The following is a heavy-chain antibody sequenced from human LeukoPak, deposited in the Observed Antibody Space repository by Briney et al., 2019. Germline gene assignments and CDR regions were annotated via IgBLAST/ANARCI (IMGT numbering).Heavy chain of an antibody. V-gene: IGHV5-51*01. CDR2: IYPGDSDT. Sequence: GGSLRLSCAASGFTFSSYSMNWVRQMPGKGLEWMGIIYPGDSDTRYSPSFQGQVTISADKSISTAYLQWSSLKASDTAMYYCARLVQLERREDYWGQGTLVTVSS. CDR1: GFTFSSYS. D-gene: IGHD1-1*01. CDR3: ARLVQLERREDY. J-gene: IGHJ4*02.